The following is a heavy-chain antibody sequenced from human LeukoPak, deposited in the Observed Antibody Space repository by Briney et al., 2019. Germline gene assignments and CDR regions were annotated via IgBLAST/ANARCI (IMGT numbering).Heavy chain of an antibody. Sequence: PGGCLRLSCAASEFTFSSYGMSWVRQAPGKGLEWVSSISGSGGGTQYADSVQGRFAISRDNSKNTLYLQMKSLRAEDTAVYYCARERNLEIAVAGTIFNYWGQGTLVTVSS. CDR3: ARERNLEIAVAGTIFNY. V-gene: IGHV3-23*01. CDR1: EFTFSSYG. CDR2: ISGSGGGT. D-gene: IGHD6-19*01. J-gene: IGHJ4*02.